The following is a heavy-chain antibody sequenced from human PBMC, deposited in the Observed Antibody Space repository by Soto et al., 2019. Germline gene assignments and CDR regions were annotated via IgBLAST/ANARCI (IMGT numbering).Heavy chain of an antibody. D-gene: IGHD3-10*01. CDR1: GGSFRDYY. Sequence: QVRLPQWGAGLLKPSETLPLTCAVYGGSFRDYYWSWIRQPPGKGLEWIGEINHRGSTNYNPSLNSRVTISVDTSKNQFSLKLNSVTSADTAVYYCAREVPSRYFDLWGRGTPFTVSS. CDR2: INHRGST. V-gene: IGHV4-34*01. CDR3: AREVPSRYFDL. J-gene: IGHJ2*01.